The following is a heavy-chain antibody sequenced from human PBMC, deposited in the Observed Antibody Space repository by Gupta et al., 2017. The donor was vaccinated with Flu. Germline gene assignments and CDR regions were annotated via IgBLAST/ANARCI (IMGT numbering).Heavy chain of an antibody. CDR1: GGSISTYF. CDR3: ARERGGSYHDF. J-gene: IGHJ4*02. Sequence: QVHLQESGPGLVKPSETLSLTCTVSGGSISTYFWTWIRQPPGKGLEWIGYVYNSGETNYNPSLKSRVTISAETSKNQFSLKLRSVTAADTAVYYCARERGGSYHDFWGQGTLITVSS. CDR2: VYNSGET. D-gene: IGHD1-26*01. V-gene: IGHV4-59*01.